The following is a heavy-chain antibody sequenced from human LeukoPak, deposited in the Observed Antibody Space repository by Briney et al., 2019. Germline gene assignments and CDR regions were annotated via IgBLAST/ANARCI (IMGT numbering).Heavy chain of an antibody. D-gene: IGHD3-22*01. J-gene: IGHJ5*02. CDR2: INPNSGGT. Sequence: ASVKVSCKASGYTFTGYYMHWVRQAPGQGLEWVGWINPNSGGTNYAQKFQGRVTMTRDTSISTAYMELSRLRSDDTAVYYCARAQDSSGYPYVGDWFDPWGQGTLVTVSS. CDR1: GYTFTGYY. CDR3: ARAQDSSGYPYVGDWFDP. V-gene: IGHV1-2*02.